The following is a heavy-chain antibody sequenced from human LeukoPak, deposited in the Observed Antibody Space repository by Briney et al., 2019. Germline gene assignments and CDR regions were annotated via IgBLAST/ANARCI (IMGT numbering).Heavy chain of an antibody. D-gene: IGHD1-1*01. CDR3: AAARNDWAFDI. CDR2: IVVGSGNT. V-gene: IGHV1-58*01. CDR1: GFTFTRSA. J-gene: IGHJ3*02. Sequence: SVKVSSKASGFTFTRSAVQWVRQARGQRLEWIGWIVVGSGNTNYAQKFQERVTIIRDMSTSTAYMELSSLRSEDTAVYYCAAARNDWAFDIWGQGTMVTVSS.